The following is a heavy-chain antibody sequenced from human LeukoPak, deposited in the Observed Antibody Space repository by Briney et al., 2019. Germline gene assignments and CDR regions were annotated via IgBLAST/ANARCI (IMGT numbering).Heavy chain of an antibody. Sequence: PSETLSLTCAVYGGSFSGYYWSWIRQPPGKGLEWIGEINHSGSTNYNPSLKSRVTISVDTSKNQFSLKLSSVTAADTAVYYCARRTAVAGPGWFDYWGQGTLVTVSS. CDR3: ARRTAVAGPGWFDY. D-gene: IGHD6-19*01. V-gene: IGHV4-34*01. CDR1: GGSFSGYY. CDR2: INHSGST. J-gene: IGHJ4*02.